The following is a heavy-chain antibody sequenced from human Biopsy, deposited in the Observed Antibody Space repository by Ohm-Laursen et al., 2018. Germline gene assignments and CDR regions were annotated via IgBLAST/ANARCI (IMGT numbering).Heavy chain of an antibody. V-gene: IGHV4-59*01. CDR3: VRSNYHYYGFDV. J-gene: IGHJ6*02. CDR1: GGSISRDY. Sequence: SQTLSLTCTVSGGSISRDYWAWIRQPPGKGLQWIGYTYYSGSTNYNPSLNNRVTIAVDTSKNQFSPRLTSVTAADTAVYYCVRSNYHYYGFDVWGQGTTVTVSS. CDR2: TYYSGST.